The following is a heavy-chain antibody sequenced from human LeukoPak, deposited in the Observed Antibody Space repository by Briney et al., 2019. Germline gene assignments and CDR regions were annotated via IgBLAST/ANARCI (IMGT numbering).Heavy chain of an antibody. CDR1: GFTFGDYA. V-gene: IGHV3-49*04. CDR2: IRSKAYGGTT. Sequence: GGSLRLSCTASGFTFGDYAMSWVRQAPGKGLEWVGFIRSKAYGGTTEYAASVKGRFTISRDGSKSIAYLQMNSLKTEDTAVYYCTRTRDGYNTYYYYGMDVWGQGTTVTVSS. CDR3: TRTRDGYNTYYYYGMDV. J-gene: IGHJ6*02. D-gene: IGHD5-24*01.